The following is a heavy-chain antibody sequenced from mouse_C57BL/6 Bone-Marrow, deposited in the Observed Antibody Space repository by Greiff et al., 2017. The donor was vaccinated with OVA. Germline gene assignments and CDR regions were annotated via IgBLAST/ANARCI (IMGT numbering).Heavy chain of an antibody. CDR1: GYNITDYY. CDR2: IDPEDGET. V-gene: IGHV14-2*01. CDR3: YRGIYDGKGDY. D-gene: IGHD2-1*01. Sequence: VQLQQSGPELVKPGASVKLSCTASGYNITDYYMHWVKQRTEQGLEWIGRIDPEDGETKYAPKFKGKATLTADTSSNTAYLQLSSLTSEDTAVYDRYRGIYDGKGDYWGQGTTLTVSS. J-gene: IGHJ2*01.